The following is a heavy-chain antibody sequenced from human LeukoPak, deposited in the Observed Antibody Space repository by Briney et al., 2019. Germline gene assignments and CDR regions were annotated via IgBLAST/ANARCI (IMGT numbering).Heavy chain of an antibody. D-gene: IGHD5-18*01. CDR1: GGSISSYY. CDR2: IYYSGST. CDR3: ARVSFTAMVLDY. Sequence: SETLSLTCTVSGGSISSYYWSWIRQPPGKGLEWIGYIYYSGSTNYNPSLKSRVTISVDTSKNQFSLKLSSVTAADTAVYYCARVSFTAMVLDYWGQGTLVTVSS. J-gene: IGHJ4*02. V-gene: IGHV4-59*01.